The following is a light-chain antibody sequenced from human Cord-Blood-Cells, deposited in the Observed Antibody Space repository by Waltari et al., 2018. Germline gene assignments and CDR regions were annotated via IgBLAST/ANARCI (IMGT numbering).Light chain of an antibody. J-gene: IGKJ3*01. V-gene: IGKV3-20*01. CDR2: GAS. CDR1: QRVSSSY. Sequence: ETVLTQSPGTLSLSPGERATLSCRASQRVSSSYLAWYQQKPGQAPRLLIYGASSRATGIPDRFSGSGSGTDFTLTISRLEPEDFAVYYCQQYGSSFTFGPGTKVDIK. CDR3: QQYGSSFT.